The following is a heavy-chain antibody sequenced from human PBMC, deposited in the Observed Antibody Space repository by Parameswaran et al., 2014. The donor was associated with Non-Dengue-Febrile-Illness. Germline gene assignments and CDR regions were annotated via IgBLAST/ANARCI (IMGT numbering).Heavy chain of an antibody. V-gene: IGHV1-3*01. Sequence: WVRQAPGQRLEWMGWINAGNGNTKYSQKFQGRVTITRDTSASTAYMELSSLRSEDTAVYYCARGPYYYYYMDVWGKGTTVTVSS. J-gene: IGHJ6*03. CDR3: ARGPYYYYYMDV. CDR2: INAGNGNT.